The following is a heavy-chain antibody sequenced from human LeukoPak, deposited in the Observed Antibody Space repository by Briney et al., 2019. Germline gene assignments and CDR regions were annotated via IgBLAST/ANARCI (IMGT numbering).Heavy chain of an antibody. CDR3: ARDQSSEKLRPGRYYYMDV. D-gene: IGHD1-26*01. CDR1: GYTFTSFG. V-gene: IGHV1-46*01. J-gene: IGHJ6*03. CDR2: INPSGGST. Sequence: GASVKVSCKASGYTFTSFGISWVRQAPGQGLEWMGIINPSGGSTSYAQKFQGRVTMTRDMSTSTVYMELSSLRSEDTAVYYCARDQSSEKLRPGRYYYMDVWGKGTTVTVSS.